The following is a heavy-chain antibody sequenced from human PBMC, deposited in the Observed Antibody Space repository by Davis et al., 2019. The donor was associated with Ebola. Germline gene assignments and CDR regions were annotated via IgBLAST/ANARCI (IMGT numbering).Heavy chain of an antibody. V-gene: IGHV4-39*07. CDR2: TNHRGNT. Sequence: SETLSLTCTVSGGSISSGGYYWSWIRQPPGKGLEWIGETNHRGNTYFNPSLKSRVIISVDTSKNQFFLNLTSVTAADTAVYYCARGFSSSSIYYFMDVWGKGTTVTVSS. CDR1: GGSISSGGYY. D-gene: IGHD6-6*01. J-gene: IGHJ6*03. CDR3: ARGFSSSSIYYFMDV.